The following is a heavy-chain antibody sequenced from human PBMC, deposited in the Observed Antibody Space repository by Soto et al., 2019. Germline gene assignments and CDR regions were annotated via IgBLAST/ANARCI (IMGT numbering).Heavy chain of an antibody. D-gene: IGHD2-21*02. CDR3: TRDGMTTGDT. V-gene: IGHV4-4*07. CDR2: VFSSVSA. J-gene: IGHJ4*02. Sequence: LPLTCSVSDVSVTSYTWSWVRQPANKGLEWIGRVFSSVSATYSPSLKSRVRISMDTPENRISLKLDSVTAADAGVYYCTRDGMTTGDTWGPGTLVTVSS. CDR1: DVSVTSYT.